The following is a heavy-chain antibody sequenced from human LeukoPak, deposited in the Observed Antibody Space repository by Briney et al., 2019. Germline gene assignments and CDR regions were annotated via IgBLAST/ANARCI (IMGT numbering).Heavy chain of an antibody. J-gene: IGHJ4*02. V-gene: IGHV3-74*01. D-gene: IGHD5-24*01. Sequence: GGSLRLSCAASGFTFSSYWMHWVRQVPGKGLVWVSRINSDGSSTTYADSVKGRFTISRDNAKNRLYLQINSLRAEDTAVYYCASQRWLQSTFDYWGQGTLVTVSS. CDR3: ASQRWLQSTFDY. CDR1: GFTFSSYW. CDR2: INSDGSST.